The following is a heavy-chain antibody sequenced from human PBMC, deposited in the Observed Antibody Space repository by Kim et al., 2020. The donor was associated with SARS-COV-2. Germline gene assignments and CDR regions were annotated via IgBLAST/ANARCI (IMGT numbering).Heavy chain of an antibody. CDR2: IYYSGST. J-gene: IGHJ5*02. V-gene: IGHV4-59*08. Sequence: SETLSLTCTVSGGSISSYYWCWIRQPPGTGLEWIGYIYYSGSTNYNPPLKGRVTISVATSKDQITLRLSSVTAADTAVYYCAGHKGSGSYGSWFDPWGQGTLVTVSS. D-gene: IGHD1-26*01. CDR1: GGSISSYY. CDR3: AGHKGSGSYGSWFDP.